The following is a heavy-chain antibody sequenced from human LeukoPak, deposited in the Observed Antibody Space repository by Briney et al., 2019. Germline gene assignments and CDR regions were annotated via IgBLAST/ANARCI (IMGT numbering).Heavy chain of an antibody. CDR1: GLTVSRNY. Sequence: GGSLRLSCAASGLTVSRNYMSWVRQAPGKGLESVSVIYSGGSTYYADSVRGRFAISRDNSKNTLYLQMNSLRVEDTAVYYCARVGGHWGQGTLVTVSS. CDR3: ARVGGH. V-gene: IGHV3-53*01. CDR2: IYSGGST. J-gene: IGHJ4*02. D-gene: IGHD3-10*01.